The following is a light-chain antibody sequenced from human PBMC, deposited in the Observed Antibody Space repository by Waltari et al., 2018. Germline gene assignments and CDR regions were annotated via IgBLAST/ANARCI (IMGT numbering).Light chain of an antibody. Sequence: QSALTQPASVSGSPGQSITISCTGTSSDVGGYNYVSWYQQHPGQAPKLMIYDVSNRPSGVSNRFSGSKSGNTASLTISGLQAEDEADYYCSSYTSSNTLGFGTGTKVTVL. CDR2: DVS. CDR1: SSDVGGYNY. J-gene: IGLJ1*01. CDR3: SSYTSSNTLG. V-gene: IGLV2-14*03.